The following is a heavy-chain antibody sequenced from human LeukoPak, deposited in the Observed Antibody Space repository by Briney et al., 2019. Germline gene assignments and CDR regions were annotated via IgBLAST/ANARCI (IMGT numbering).Heavy chain of an antibody. D-gene: IGHD7-27*01. J-gene: IGHJ4*02. CDR1: GGSISSSSYY. Sequence: SVTLSLTCTVSGGSISSSSYYWGWIRQPPGKGLECIGSIYYSGSTYYNPSLKSRVTISVDTSKNQFSLKLSSVTAADTAVYYCARDPLGNYFDYWGQGTLVTVSS. CDR2: IYYSGST. CDR3: ARDPLGNYFDY. V-gene: IGHV4-39*07.